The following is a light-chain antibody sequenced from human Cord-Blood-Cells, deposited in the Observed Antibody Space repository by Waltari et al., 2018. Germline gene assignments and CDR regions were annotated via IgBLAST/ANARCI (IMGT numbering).Light chain of an antibody. CDR3: QQRSNWPLT. V-gene: IGKV3-11*01. Sequence: EIVLTQSQATLSFSLGDRATLSCRASQSVSSYLARYQQKPGQAPRLLIYDASNRATGIPARFSGSGSGTDFTLTISSLEPEDFAVYYCQQRSNWPLTFGGGTKVEIK. CDR1: QSVSSY. CDR2: DAS. J-gene: IGKJ4*01.